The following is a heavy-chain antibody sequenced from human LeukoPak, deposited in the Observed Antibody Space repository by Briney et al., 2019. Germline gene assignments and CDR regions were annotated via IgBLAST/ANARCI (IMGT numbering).Heavy chain of an antibody. J-gene: IGHJ4*02. CDR1: GFTVSSNY. CDR2: IYSGGST. Sequence: PGGSLRLSCAASGFTVSSNYMNWVRQAPGKGLEWVSVIYSGGSTFYADSVKGRFTISRDNSKNTLYLQMNSLRAEDTAVYYCAREGKVLWFGELSTSYFFDFWGQGTLVTVSS. V-gene: IGHV3-66*01. CDR3: AREGKVLWFGELSTSYFFDF. D-gene: IGHD3-10*01.